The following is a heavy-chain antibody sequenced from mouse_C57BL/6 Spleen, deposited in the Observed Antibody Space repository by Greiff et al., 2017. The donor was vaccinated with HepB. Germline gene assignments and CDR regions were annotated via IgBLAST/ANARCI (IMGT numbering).Heavy chain of an antibody. CDR3: ARYEIYDGYYDY. J-gene: IGHJ2*01. Sequence: EVQLQHSGPELVKPGASVKISCKASGYSFTGYYMNWVKQSPEKSLEWIGEINPSTGGTTYNQKFKAKATLTVDKSSSTAYMQLKSLTSEDSAVYYCARYEIYDGYYDYWGQGTTLTVSS. D-gene: IGHD2-3*01. CDR1: GYSFTGYY. V-gene: IGHV1-42*01. CDR2: INPSTGGT.